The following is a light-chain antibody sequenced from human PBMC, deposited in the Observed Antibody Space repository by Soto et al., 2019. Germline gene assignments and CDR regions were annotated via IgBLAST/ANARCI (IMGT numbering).Light chain of an antibody. V-gene: IGKV3-20*01. Sequence: EIVLTQSPGTLSLSPGERATLSCRASQSVSSSYFAWYQQKPGQAPRLLIYGASTRATGIPDRFSGSGSGTDFTLTISRLEPEDFAVYYCQQYGSSRLTFGGGTKVDI. CDR1: QSVSSSY. J-gene: IGKJ4*01. CDR2: GAS. CDR3: QQYGSSRLT.